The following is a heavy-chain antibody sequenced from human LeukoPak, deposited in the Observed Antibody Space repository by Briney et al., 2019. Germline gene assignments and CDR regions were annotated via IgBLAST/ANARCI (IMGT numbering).Heavy chain of an antibody. Sequence: ASVKVSCKTSGYTFTSYYIHWLRQAPGQRFEWMGWSDPKSGATKYEHFQGRVTMTRDTSISTAYMELSSLRSEDTAVYYCARGITSGPYYYYYMDVWAKGTTVTVSS. CDR1: GYTFTSYY. CDR2: SDPKSGAT. J-gene: IGHJ6*03. CDR3: ARGITSGPYYYYYMDV. D-gene: IGHD3-3*01. V-gene: IGHV1-2*02.